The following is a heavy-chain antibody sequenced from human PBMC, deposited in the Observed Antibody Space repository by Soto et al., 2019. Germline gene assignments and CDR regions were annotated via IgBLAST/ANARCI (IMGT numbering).Heavy chain of an antibody. D-gene: IGHD2-15*01. CDR3: ARGKPNCSGGTCYPGTAFDF. CDR2: ISSNGGIT. Sequence: EVQLVESGGSLVQPGGSLRLSCVASGFTFNLYAIHWVRQAPGKGLEYVSAISSNGGITYYANSEKDRFTISRDNSKNTLYLQMGSLRAEDMAVYYCARGKPNCSGGTCYPGTAFDFWGQGTMVTVSS. CDR1: GFTFNLYA. V-gene: IGHV3-64*01. J-gene: IGHJ3*01.